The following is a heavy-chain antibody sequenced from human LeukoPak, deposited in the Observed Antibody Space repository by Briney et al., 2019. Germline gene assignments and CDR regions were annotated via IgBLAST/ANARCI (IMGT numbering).Heavy chain of an antibody. CDR2: ISSSSSYI. V-gene: IGHV3-21*01. J-gene: IGHJ6*02. D-gene: IGHD3-16*01. CDR3: ARWGRRNGMDV. CDR1: GFTFSSYS. Sequence: GGSLRLSCAASGFTFSSYSMNWVRQAPGKGLEWVSSISSSSSYIYYADSVKGRFTISRDNAKNSLYLQMNSLRAEDTAVYYCARWGRRNGMDVWGQGTTVTVSS.